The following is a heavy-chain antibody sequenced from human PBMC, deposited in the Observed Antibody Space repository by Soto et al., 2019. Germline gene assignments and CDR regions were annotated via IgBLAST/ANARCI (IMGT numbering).Heavy chain of an antibody. CDR2: IVVGTGDT. Sequence: SVKVSCKASGFTFISSTVRWVRQARGQPLEWIGWIVVGTGDTIYAQNFQERVIVTRDESTNTAYMELSSLRSEDTGVYYCARETGAGYYDSSGYQLRGSFDYWG. CDR3: ARETGAGYYDSSGYQLRGSFDY. V-gene: IGHV1-58*01. J-gene: IGHJ4*01. D-gene: IGHD3-22*01. CDR1: GFTFISST.